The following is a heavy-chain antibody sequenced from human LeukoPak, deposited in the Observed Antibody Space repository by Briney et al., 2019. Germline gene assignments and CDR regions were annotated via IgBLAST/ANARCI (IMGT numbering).Heavy chain of an antibody. J-gene: IGHJ4*02. D-gene: IGHD6-6*01. V-gene: IGHV1-69*02. CDR2: IIPILGIA. Sequence: SVKVSCKASGGTFSSYTISWVRQAPGQGLEWMERIIPILGIANYAQKFQGRVTITADKSTSTAYMELSSLRSEDTAVYYCARGGYSSSRPFDYWGQGTLVTVSS. CDR1: GGTFSSYT. CDR3: ARGGYSSSRPFDY.